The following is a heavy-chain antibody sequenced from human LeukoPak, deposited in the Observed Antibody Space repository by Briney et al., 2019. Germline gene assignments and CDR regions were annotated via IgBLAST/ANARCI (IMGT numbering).Heavy chain of an antibody. Sequence: GGSLRLSCVASGFTFSGYDIHWVRQAPGKGLEWVTLISYDGSNKYYADSVKGRFTISRDNPKDTLYLQMNSLRGEDTAVYYCAKGGPGDGNWFDLWGQGTLVTVSS. CDR1: GFTFSGYD. CDR3: AKGGPGDGNWFDL. D-gene: IGHD2-21*02. J-gene: IGHJ5*02. V-gene: IGHV3-30*18. CDR2: ISYDGSNK.